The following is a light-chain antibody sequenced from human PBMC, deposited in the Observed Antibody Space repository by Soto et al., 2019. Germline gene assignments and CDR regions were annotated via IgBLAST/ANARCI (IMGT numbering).Light chain of an antibody. CDR2: AAS. V-gene: IGKV1-6*01. CDR1: QGIRND. J-gene: IGKJ4*01. CDR3: QQYGSSPR. Sequence: AVQRTKSPSSLSASVGDRVTITVRASQGIRNDLGWYQQKPGKAPKLLIYAASSLQSGVPSRFSGSGSGTDFTLTISRLEPEDFAVYYCQQYGSSPRFGGGTKVDI.